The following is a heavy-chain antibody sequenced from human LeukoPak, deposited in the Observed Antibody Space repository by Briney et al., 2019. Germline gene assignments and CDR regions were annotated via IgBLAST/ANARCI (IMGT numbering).Heavy chain of an antibody. CDR1: GGSISSSNYF. V-gene: IGHV4-39*01. CDR3: GRIAAVGQFDF. J-gene: IGHJ4*02. Sequence: PSETLSLTCTVSGGSISSSNYFWGWVRQPPGKGLEWIGTIYYSGSTYYNPSLKSRVTISVDTSKNQFSLKQSSVTAADTAVYSCGRIAAVGQFDFWGQGTLVTVSS. CDR2: IYYSGST. D-gene: IGHD6-13*01.